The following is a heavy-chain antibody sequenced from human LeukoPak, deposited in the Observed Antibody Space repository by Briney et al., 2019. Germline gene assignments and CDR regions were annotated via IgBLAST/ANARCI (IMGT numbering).Heavy chain of an antibody. J-gene: IGHJ3*02. D-gene: IGHD6-13*01. V-gene: IGHV1-8*01. CDR1: GYTFTSYD. Sequence: GASVKVSCKASGYTFTSYDINWVRQAPGQGLEWMGWMNPNSGNTGYAQKFQGRVTMTRNTSISTAYMELSSLRSEDTAVYYCAIYSSSWRHDAFDIWGQGTMVTVSS. CDR3: AIYSSSWRHDAFDI. CDR2: MNPNSGNT.